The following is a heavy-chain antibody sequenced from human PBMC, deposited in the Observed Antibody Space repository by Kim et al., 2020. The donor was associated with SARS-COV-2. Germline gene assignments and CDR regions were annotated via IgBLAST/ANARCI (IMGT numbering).Heavy chain of an antibody. Sequence: YSQKFQGRVTITRDTSASTAYMELSSLRSEDTAVYYCARRIVGAIDAFDIWGQGTMVTVSS. J-gene: IGHJ3*02. CDR3: ARRIVGAIDAFDI. V-gene: IGHV1-3*01. D-gene: IGHD1-26*01.